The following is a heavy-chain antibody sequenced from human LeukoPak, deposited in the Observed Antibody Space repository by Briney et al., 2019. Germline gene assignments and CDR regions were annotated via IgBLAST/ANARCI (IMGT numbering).Heavy chain of an antibody. CDR1: GGTFSSYA. V-gene: IGHV1-69*05. Sequence: SVTVSCKASGGTFSSYAISWVRQAPGQGLEWMGGIIPIFGTANYAQKFQGRVTITTDESTSTAYMELSSLRSEDTAVYYCAREITIYGSRTYYFDYWGQGTLVTVSS. CDR2: IIPIFGTA. J-gene: IGHJ4*02. D-gene: IGHD2/OR15-2a*01. CDR3: AREITIYGSRTYYFDY.